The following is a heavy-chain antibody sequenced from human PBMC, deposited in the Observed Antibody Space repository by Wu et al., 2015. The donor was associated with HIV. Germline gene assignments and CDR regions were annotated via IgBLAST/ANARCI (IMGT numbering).Heavy chain of an antibody. Sequence: EVQLVQSGAEVKKPGATVKISCKVSGYTFTDYYMHWVQQAPGKGLEWMGLVDPEDGETIYAEKFQGRVTITADTSTDTAYMELSSLRSEDTAVYYCATEGDPIAVAGKRLTNYYYGMDVWGQGTTVTVSS. CDR2: VDPEDGET. D-gene: IGHD6-19*01. CDR3: ATEGDPIAVAGKRLTNYYYGMDV. J-gene: IGHJ6*02. V-gene: IGHV1-69-2*01. CDR1: GYTFTDYY.